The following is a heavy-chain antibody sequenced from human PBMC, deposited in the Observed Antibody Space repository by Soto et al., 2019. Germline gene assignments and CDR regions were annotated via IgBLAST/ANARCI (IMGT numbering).Heavy chain of an antibody. V-gene: IGHV3-49*03. D-gene: IGHD6-13*01. CDR2: IRSKAYGGTT. CDR1: GFTFGDYA. CDR3: TRDPPEGQQLVLYYYYGMDV. Sequence: GGSLRLSCTASGFTFGDYAMSWFRQAPGKGLEWVGFIRSKAYGGTTEYAASVKGRFTISRDDSKSIAYLQMNSLKTEDTAVYYCTRDPPEGQQLVLYYYYGMDVWGQGTTVTVSS. J-gene: IGHJ6*02.